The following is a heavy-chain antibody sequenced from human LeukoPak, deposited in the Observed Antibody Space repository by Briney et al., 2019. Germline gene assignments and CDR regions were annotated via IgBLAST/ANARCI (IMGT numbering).Heavy chain of an antibody. Sequence: GGSLRLSCAASGFTFSSYWMHWVRHAPGKGLVWVSRINSDGSSTSYADSVKGRFTISRDNAKNTLYLQMNSLRAEDTAVYYCARDPKSDYYDSSGYYYGGFDYWGQGTLVTVSS. D-gene: IGHD3-22*01. V-gene: IGHV3-74*01. J-gene: IGHJ4*02. CDR3: ARDPKSDYYDSSGYYYGGFDY. CDR1: GFTFSSYW. CDR2: INSDGSST.